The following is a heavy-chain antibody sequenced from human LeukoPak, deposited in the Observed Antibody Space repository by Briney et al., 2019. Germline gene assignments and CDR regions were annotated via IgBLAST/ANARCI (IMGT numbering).Heavy chain of an antibody. V-gene: IGHV5-51*01. D-gene: IGHD6-19*01. Sequence: GESLKISCKGSGYSFTSYWIGWVRQMPGKGLEWMGIIYAGDSDTRYSPSFQGQVTISADKSISTAYLQWSSLKASDTAMYYCARVVRFRQPIAVAGPFDYWGQGTLVTVSS. CDR1: GYSFTSYW. CDR2: IYAGDSDT. J-gene: IGHJ4*02. CDR3: ARVVRFRQPIAVAGPFDY.